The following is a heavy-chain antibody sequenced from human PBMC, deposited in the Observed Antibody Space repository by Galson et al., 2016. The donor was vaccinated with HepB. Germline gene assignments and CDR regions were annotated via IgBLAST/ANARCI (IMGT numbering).Heavy chain of an antibody. Sequence: SLRLSCAGSGYPFGGSWMQWVRQAPGKGPVWVAHIDNDGTRTTYADSVKGRFTISRDNARSTLYLQMNSLRADDTAVYYCVRDWFGDHTWGQGTLVTVSA. CDR3: VRDWFGDHT. CDR2: IDNDGTRT. J-gene: IGHJ4*02. D-gene: IGHD3-10*01. CDR1: GYPFGGSW. V-gene: IGHV3-74*01.